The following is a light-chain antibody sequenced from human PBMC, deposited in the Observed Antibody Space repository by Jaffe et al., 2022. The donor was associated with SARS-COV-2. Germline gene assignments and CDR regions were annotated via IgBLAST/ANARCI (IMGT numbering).Light chain of an antibody. CDR3: LQDYDYPRT. J-gene: IGKJ1*01. V-gene: IGKV1-6*01. Sequence: AIQMTQSPSSLSASVGGRVTITCRASQDIRNDLGWYQHKAGEAPKLLIYGASSLQSGVPSRFSGSGSGTDFTLTISSLQPEDFATYYCLQDYDYPRTFGQGTTVEIK. CDR1: QDIRND. CDR2: GAS.